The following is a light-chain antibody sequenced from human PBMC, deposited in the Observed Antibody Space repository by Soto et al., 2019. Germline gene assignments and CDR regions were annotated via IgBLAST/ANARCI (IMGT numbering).Light chain of an antibody. CDR1: QSISSW. CDR3: QQFNSYPCT. J-gene: IGKJ1*01. Sequence: DIQMTQSPSTLSASVGDRVTITCRASQSISSWLAWYQQKPGKAPKLMIHDASSLQSGVPATFSGSGSGTEFTLTISSLLPDDFATYYCQQFNSYPCTFGQGTTVEIK. CDR2: DAS. V-gene: IGKV1-5*01.